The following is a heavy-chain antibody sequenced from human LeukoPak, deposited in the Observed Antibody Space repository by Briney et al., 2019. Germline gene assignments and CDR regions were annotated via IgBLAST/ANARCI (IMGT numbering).Heavy chain of an antibody. J-gene: IGHJ3*02. CDR3: ARHYDSSGYYYHDAFDI. CDR2: IYHSGST. Sequence: PSETLSLTWAVSGYSISSGYYWGWIRQPPGKGLEWIGSIYHSGSTYYNPSLKSRVTISVDTSKNQFSLKLSSVTAADTAVYYCARHYDSSGYYYHDAFDIWGQGTMVTVSS. D-gene: IGHD3-22*01. CDR1: GYSISSGYY. V-gene: IGHV4-38-2*01.